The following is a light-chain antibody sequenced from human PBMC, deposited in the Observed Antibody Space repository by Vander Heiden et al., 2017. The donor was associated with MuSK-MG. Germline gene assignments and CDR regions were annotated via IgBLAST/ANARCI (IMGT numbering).Light chain of an antibody. V-gene: IGKV3-15*01. CDR3: QQDYNYPRT. CDR1: QSVSSN. CDR2: AAS. Sequence: EIAITQPPATLSVSLGERATLSCRSSQSVSSNLAWYHQKPGEAPRLLIYAASTRCTGLPARFSGSGSGTEFTLTISSLQSEYFAFYSCQQDYNYPRTFGQGTKLEIK. J-gene: IGKJ2*02.